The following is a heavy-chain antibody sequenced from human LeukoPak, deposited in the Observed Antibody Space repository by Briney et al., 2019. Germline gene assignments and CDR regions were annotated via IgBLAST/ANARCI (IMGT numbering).Heavy chain of an antibody. V-gene: IGHV3-74*01. CDR3: STGSGHAFDI. Sequence: PGGSLRLSCAASGFTFSSYWMHWVRQAPGKGLVWVSRINSDGSSTSYADSVKGRFIISRDNAKNTLYLQMNSLRAEDTAVYYCSTGSGHAFDIWGQGSMVTVSS. D-gene: IGHD3-10*01. CDR1: GFTFSSYW. J-gene: IGHJ3*02. CDR2: INSDGSST.